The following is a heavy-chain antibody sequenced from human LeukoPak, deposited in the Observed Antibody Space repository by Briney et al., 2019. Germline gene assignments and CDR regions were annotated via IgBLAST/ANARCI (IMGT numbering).Heavy chain of an antibody. D-gene: IGHD6-13*01. Sequence: GASVKVSCKVSGYTLTELSMHWVRQAPGKGLEWMGGFDPEDGETIYAQKFQGRVTMTEDTSTDTAYMELSSLRFDDTAVYYCARGATAGRFSLRPTGAYYMDVWGKGTTVTVSS. CDR2: FDPEDGET. CDR1: GYTLTELS. J-gene: IGHJ6*03. CDR3: ARGATAGRFSLRPTGAYYMDV. V-gene: IGHV1-24*01.